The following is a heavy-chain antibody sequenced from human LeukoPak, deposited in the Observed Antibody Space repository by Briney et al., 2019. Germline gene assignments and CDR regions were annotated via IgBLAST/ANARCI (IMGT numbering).Heavy chain of an antibody. Sequence: GGSLRLSCSVSGFTFSTYVMPWVRQAPGKGLEYVSAISSNGDNTYYADSVKGRFTISRDNSKNPLYLQMSSLRADDTAVYYCVRGTGYWGQGTLVTVSS. V-gene: IGHV3-64D*06. J-gene: IGHJ4*02. CDR1: GFTFSTYV. CDR3: VRGTGY. CDR2: ISSNGDNT.